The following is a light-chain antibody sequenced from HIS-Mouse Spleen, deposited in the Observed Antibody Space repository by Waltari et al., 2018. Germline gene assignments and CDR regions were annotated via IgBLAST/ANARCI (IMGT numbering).Light chain of an antibody. CDR1: ALPKKY. CDR3: YSTDSSGNHRV. CDR2: EDS. V-gene: IGLV3-10*01. J-gene: IGLJ2*01. Sequence: SYELTQPTSVSVSPGQTARTTCPGNALPKKYAYWYQQKSGQAPVLVIYEDSKRPSGIPERFSGSSSGTMATLTISGAQVEDEADYYCYSTDSSGNHRVFGGGTKLTVL.